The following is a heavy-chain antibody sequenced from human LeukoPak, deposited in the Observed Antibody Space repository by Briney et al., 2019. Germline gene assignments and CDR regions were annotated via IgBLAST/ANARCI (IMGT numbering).Heavy chain of an antibody. CDR2: ISYDGSNK. D-gene: IGHD3-3*01. V-gene: IGHV3-30*18. Sequence: GGSLRLSCAASGFTFSSYGMHWVRQAPGKGLEGVAVISYDGSNKYYADSVKGRFTISRDNSKNTLYLQMNSLRAEDTAVYYCAKPIFGVVIAFDYWGQGTLVTVSS. CDR3: AKPIFGVVIAFDY. J-gene: IGHJ4*02. CDR1: GFTFSSYG.